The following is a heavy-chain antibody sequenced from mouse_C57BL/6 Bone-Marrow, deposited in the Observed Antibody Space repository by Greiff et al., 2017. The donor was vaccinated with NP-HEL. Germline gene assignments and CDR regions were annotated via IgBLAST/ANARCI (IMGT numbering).Heavy chain of an antibody. V-gene: IGHV1-82*01. CDR3: ARWSNYYGSTYFDY. Sequence: QVQLQQSGPELVKPGASVKISCKASGYAFSSSWMNWVKQRPGKGLEWIGRIYPGDGDTNYNGKFKGKATLTADKSSSTAYMQLSSLTSEDSAVYFCARWSNYYGSTYFDYWGQGTTLTVSS. CDR2: IYPGDGDT. D-gene: IGHD1-1*01. J-gene: IGHJ2*01. CDR1: GYAFSSSW.